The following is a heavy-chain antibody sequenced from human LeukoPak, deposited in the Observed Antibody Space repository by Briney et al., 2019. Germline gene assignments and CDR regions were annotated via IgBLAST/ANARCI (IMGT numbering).Heavy chain of an antibody. V-gene: IGHV1-18*01. D-gene: IGHD3-16*02. Sequence: ASVKVSCKASGYTFTSYGISWVRQAPGQGLEWMGWISACNGNTNYAQKLQGRVTMTTDTSTSTAYMELRSLRSDDTAVYYCARDYGGYDYVWGSYRRDYWGQGTLVTVSS. CDR2: ISACNGNT. CDR1: GYTFTSYG. J-gene: IGHJ4*02. CDR3: ARDYGGYDYVWGSYRRDY.